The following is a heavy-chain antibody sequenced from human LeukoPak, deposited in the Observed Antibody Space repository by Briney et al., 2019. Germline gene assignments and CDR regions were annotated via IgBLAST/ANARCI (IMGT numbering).Heavy chain of an antibody. D-gene: IGHD3-22*01. CDR3: ASYYYDSSGYYYYFDY. CDR2: IIPIFGTA. Sequence: KISCKGSGYRFSNYWIGWVRQAPGQGLEWMGGIIPIFGTANYAQKFQGRVTITADESTSTAYMELSSLRSEDTAVYYCASYYYDSSGYYYYFDYWGQGTLVTVSS. V-gene: IGHV1-69*01. J-gene: IGHJ4*02. CDR1: GYRFSNYW.